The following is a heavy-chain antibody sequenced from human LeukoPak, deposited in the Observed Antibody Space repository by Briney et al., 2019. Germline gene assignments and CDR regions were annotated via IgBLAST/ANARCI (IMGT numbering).Heavy chain of an antibody. Sequence: PSETLSLTCAVSGDSISSSNWWSWVRQPPGKGLEWIGEIYHSGSTNYNPPLKSRVTISVDKSKNQFSLKLSSVTAAGTAVYYCARVNCRGGSCYSGFDYGGEGALVTVSS. V-gene: IGHV4-4*02. J-gene: IGHJ4*02. D-gene: IGHD2-15*01. CDR2: IYHSGST. CDR1: GDSISSSNW. CDR3: ARVNCRGGSCYSGFDY.